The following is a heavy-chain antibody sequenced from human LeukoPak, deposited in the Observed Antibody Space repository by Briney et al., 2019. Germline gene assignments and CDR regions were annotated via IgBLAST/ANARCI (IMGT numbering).Heavy chain of an antibody. CDR1: GGSVSSGGYY. J-gene: IGHJ4*02. Sequence: SETLSLTCTVSGGSVSSGGYYWSWIRQPPGKGLEWIGYIYNSGSTNYNPSLKSRVTISVDTSKNQFSLKLSSVTAADTAVYYCARTSPTQYSSSGSWFYFDYWGQGTLVTVSS. V-gene: IGHV4-61*08. CDR3: ARTSPTQYSSSGSWFYFDY. CDR2: IYNSGST. D-gene: IGHD6-6*01.